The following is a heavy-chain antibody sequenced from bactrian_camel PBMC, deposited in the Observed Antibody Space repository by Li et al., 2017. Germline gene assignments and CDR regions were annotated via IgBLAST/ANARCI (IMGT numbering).Heavy chain of an antibody. CDR2: INTIGGT. J-gene: IGHJ6*01. Sequence: VQLVESGGGLVQPGGSLRLSCAASGFTFSSYAMSWVRQAPGKGLEWVASINTIGGTYYTDSVKGRFTISRDNAKNMVYLQMNSLRSEDTALYYCATDAGRNVLGEFGYWGQGTQVTVS. D-gene: IGHD1*01. CDR3: ATDAGRNVLGEFGY. CDR1: GFTFSSYA. V-gene: IGHV3S40*01.